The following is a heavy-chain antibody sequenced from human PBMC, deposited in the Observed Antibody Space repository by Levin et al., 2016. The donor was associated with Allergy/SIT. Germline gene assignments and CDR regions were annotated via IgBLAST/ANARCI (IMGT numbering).Heavy chain of an antibody. Sequence: GESLKISCAASGFTFSSYAMSWVRQAPGKGLEWVSLTVGSGGLTYYADSVKGRFTISRDNSKNTLFLQMNSLRAEDTAIYYCARSGYCTGNTCYHNLFDPWGQGTLVTVSS. J-gene: IGHJ5*02. CDR2: TVGSGGLT. V-gene: IGHV3-23*01. CDR3: ARSGYCTGNTCYHNLFDP. D-gene: IGHD2-2*01. CDR1: GFTFSSYA.